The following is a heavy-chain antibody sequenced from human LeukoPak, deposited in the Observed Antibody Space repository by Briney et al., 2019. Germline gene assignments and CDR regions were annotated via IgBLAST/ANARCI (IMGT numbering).Heavy chain of an antibody. Sequence: GASVKVSCKASGYTFTSYGISWVRQAPGQGLEWMGWISAYNGNTNYAQKFQGRVAMIIDTSTSTAYMELRSLRSDDTAVYYCARDRDILGIVLKWDTIPYDYWGQGTLVTVSS. CDR3: ARDRDILGIVLKWDTIPYDY. D-gene: IGHD2-8*01. V-gene: IGHV1-18*01. CDR1: GYTFTSYG. CDR2: ISAYNGNT. J-gene: IGHJ4*02.